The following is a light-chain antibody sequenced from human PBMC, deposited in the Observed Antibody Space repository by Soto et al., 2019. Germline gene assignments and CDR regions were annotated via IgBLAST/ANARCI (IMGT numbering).Light chain of an antibody. CDR3: QQYGNLPLT. J-gene: IGKJ4*01. CDR2: DAS. Sequence: DIQMTQSPSSLSASVGDRVTVTCHASQDITNYLNWYQQKPGKAPKLLINDASNLEKGFPSRFSGGGSGTEFTFTITSLQPADIAAYYCQQYGNLPLTFGGGTKGEIK. V-gene: IGKV1-33*01. CDR1: QDITNY.